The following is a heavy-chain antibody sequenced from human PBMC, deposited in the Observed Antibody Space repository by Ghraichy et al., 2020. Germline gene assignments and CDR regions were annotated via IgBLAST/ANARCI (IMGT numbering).Heavy chain of an antibody. V-gene: IGHV3-15*01. CDR3: TTGGICTGDCYSSLSDS. D-gene: IGHD2-21*02. Sequence: GGSLRLSCAASGSTFINAWMSWVRQAPGKGLEWVGRIKSKADGGATDYAAPVKGRFIITRDDSKNTLYLQMNSLKTEDTAVYYCTTGGICTGDCYSSLSDSWGQGTLVTVSS. CDR2: IKSKADGGAT. J-gene: IGHJ4*02. CDR1: GSTFINAW.